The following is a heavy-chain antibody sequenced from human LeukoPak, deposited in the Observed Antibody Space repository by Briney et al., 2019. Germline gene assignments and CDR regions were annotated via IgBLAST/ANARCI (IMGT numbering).Heavy chain of an antibody. V-gene: IGHV4-34*01. CDR1: GGSFRGYY. Sequence: SETLSLTCAVYGGSFRGYYWSWIRQPPGKGLEWIGEINHSGSTNYNPSLKSRVTISVDTSKNQFSLKLSSVTAADTAVYYCARAVRGYSYGYDYWGQGTLVTVSS. CDR3: ARAVRGYSYGYDY. CDR2: INHSGST. J-gene: IGHJ4*02. D-gene: IGHD5-18*01.